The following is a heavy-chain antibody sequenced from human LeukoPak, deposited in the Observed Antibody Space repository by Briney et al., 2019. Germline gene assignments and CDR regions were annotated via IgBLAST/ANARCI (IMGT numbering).Heavy chain of an antibody. CDR1: GYYISSGYY. Sequence: SETLSLTCTVSGYYISSGYYWGWIRQPPGKGLEWIGSIYYSGSTYYNPSLKSRVTISVDTSKNQFSLKLSSVTAADTAVYYCARYYYDSSGYYSGAFDIWGQGTMVTVSS. CDR2: IYYSGST. J-gene: IGHJ3*02. CDR3: ARYYYDSSGYYSGAFDI. D-gene: IGHD3-22*01. V-gene: IGHV4-38-2*02.